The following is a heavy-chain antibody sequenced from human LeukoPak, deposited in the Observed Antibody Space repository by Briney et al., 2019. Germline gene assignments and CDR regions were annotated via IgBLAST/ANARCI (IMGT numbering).Heavy chain of an antibody. CDR3: ARAGYDFWSGYYNAHAFDI. Sequence: SETLSLTCAVSGGSISSGGYSWSWIRQPPGKGLEWIGYIYHSGSTYYNPSLKSRVTISVDRSKNQFSLKPSSVTAADTAVYYCARAGYDFWSGYYNAHAFDIWGQGTMVTVSS. J-gene: IGHJ3*02. CDR2: IYHSGST. D-gene: IGHD3-3*01. V-gene: IGHV4-30-2*01. CDR1: GGSISSGGYS.